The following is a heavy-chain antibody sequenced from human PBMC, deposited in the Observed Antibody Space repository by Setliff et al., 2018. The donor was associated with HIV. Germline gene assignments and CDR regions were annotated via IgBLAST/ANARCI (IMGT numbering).Heavy chain of an antibody. J-gene: IGHJ3*02. CDR2: IYTNGRT. CDR3: ARNDAFDI. V-gene: IGHV4-61*09. Sequence: KTSETLSLTCTVSGDSISRDFYYWNWIRQPAGKGLEWIGHIYTNGRTHYNPSLKSRVTISMDTSKNQFSLKLSSVTAAGTAVYYCARNDAFDIWGQGTLVTVSS. CDR1: GDSISRDFYY.